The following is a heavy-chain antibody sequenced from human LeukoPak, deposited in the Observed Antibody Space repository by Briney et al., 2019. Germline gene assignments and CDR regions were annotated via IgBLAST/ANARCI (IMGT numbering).Heavy chain of an antibody. D-gene: IGHD1-26*01. CDR2: ISGSGGST. CDR3: AKVMVGATTRKGGDY. Sequence: GGSLRLSCAASGFTFSSYAMSWVRQAPGKGLEWVSAISGSGGSTYYADSVKGRFTISRDNSKNTLYLQMNSPRAEDTAVYYCAKVMVGATTRKGGDYWGQGTLVTVSS. CDR1: GFTFSSYA. V-gene: IGHV3-23*01. J-gene: IGHJ4*02.